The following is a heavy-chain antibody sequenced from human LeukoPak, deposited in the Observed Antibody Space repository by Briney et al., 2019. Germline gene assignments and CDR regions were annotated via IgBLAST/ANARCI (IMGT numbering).Heavy chain of an antibody. Sequence: PGGSLRLSCAASGFTFSSYGMDWVRQAPGRGLEWVAFIRYDGSNKYYADSVKGRFTISRDNSKNTLYLQMNSLRAEDTAVYYCAKDSTTVTTAYFDYWGQGTLVTVSS. CDR1: GFTFSSYG. CDR3: AKDSTTVTTAYFDY. J-gene: IGHJ4*02. V-gene: IGHV3-30*02. CDR2: IRYDGSNK. D-gene: IGHD4-11*01.